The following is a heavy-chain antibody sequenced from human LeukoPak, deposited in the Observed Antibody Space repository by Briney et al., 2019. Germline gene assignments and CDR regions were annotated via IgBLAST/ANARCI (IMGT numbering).Heavy chain of an antibody. D-gene: IGHD3-10*01. V-gene: IGHV1-69*06. Sequence: ASVKVSCKASGGTFSSYAISWVRQAPGQGLEWMGGIIPIFGTANYAQKLQGRVTITADKSTSTAYMELSSLRSEDTAVYYCASYGPGYFDYWGQGTLVTVSS. J-gene: IGHJ4*02. CDR1: GGTFSSYA. CDR3: ASYGPGYFDY. CDR2: IIPIFGTA.